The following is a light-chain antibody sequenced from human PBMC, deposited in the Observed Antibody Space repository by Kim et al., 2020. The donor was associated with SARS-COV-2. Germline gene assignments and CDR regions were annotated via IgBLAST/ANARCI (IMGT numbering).Light chain of an antibody. J-gene: IGLJ1*01. CDR2: DVT. Sequence: GQSVTISCTGTSSDVGGYNYVSWYQQHPGKAPKLTIYDVTKRPSGVPDRFSGSKSGNTASLTISGLQAEDEADYYCSSYAGIATFVFGTGTKVTVL. CDR1: SSDVGGYNY. CDR3: SSYAGIATFV. V-gene: IGLV2-11*03.